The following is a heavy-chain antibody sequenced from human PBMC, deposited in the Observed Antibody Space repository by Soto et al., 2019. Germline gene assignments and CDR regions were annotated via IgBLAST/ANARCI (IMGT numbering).Heavy chain of an antibody. V-gene: IGHV3-23*01. J-gene: IGHJ4*02. CDR1: GFTFSSYA. D-gene: IGHD6-19*01. CDR3: AKDLIYGYNSGRPFDY. CDR2: IGGRGEST. Sequence: EVQLLESGGGLVQPGGSLRLSCAASGFTFSSYAMSWVRQAPGKGLEWVSAIGGRGESTYYADSVKGQFTISRDNSMDTLYLQMNSLRAEDTAVYYCAKDLIYGYNSGRPFDYWGQGTLVTVSS.